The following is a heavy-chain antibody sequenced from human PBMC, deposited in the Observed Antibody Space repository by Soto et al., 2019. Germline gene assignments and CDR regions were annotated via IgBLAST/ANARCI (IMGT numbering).Heavy chain of an antibody. CDR2: IIPSLGRA. J-gene: IGHJ4*02. CDR1: GGTFSSYT. CDR3: ARPGVNSGYDL. D-gene: IGHD5-12*01. Sequence: QVQLVQSGAEVKKPGSSVKVSCKASGGTFSSYTITWVRQAPGQGLEWMGRIIPSLGRANYAQKFQGRVTITADKSTSTAYMELSSLRSEDTAVYYCARPGVNSGYDLWGQGTLVTVSS. V-gene: IGHV1-69*02.